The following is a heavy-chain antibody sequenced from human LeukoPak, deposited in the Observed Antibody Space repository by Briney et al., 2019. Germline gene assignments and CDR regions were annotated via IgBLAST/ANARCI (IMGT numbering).Heavy chain of an antibody. CDR3: ARYPEEYSDTTGYFYYFDY. Sequence: SETLSLTCAVYGGSFSGYYWSWIRQPPGKGLEWIGEINHSGSTNYNPSLKSRVTISVDTSKNQFSLNLRSVTAADTAVYYCARYPEEYSDTTGYFYYFDYWGKGTLVAVSS. J-gene: IGHJ4*02. CDR1: GGSFSGYY. CDR2: INHSGST. V-gene: IGHV4-34*01. D-gene: IGHD3-22*01.